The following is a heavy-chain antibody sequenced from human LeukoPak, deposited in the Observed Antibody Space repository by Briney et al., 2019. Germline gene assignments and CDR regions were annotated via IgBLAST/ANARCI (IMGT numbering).Heavy chain of an antibody. D-gene: IGHD3-3*01. J-gene: IGHJ2*01. V-gene: IGHV3-23*01. Sequence: QTGGSLRLSCAASGLTFSNFAMNWVRQAPGKGLEWVSVISGNGESTYYADSVKGRFSISRDNSKNTLYLQMNRLKVEDTAVYYCAKEPPCSECLYWYFDLWGRGTLVTVSS. CDR2: ISGNGEST. CDR1: GLTFSNFA. CDR3: AKEPPCSECLYWYFDL.